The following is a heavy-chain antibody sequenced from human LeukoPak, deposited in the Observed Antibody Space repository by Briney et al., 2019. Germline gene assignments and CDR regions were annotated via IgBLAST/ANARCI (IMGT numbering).Heavy chain of an antibody. V-gene: IGHV3-23*01. D-gene: IGHD4-17*01. J-gene: IGHJ4*02. CDR1: GFTFSSYA. CDR3: ARDYGDYVPRGH. Sequence: GGSLRLSCAASGFTFSSYAMSWVRQAPGKGLEWVSAISGSGGSTYYADSVKGRFTISRGNSKNTLYLQMNSLRAEDTAVYYCARDYGDYVPRGHWGQGTLVTVSS. CDR2: ISGSGGST.